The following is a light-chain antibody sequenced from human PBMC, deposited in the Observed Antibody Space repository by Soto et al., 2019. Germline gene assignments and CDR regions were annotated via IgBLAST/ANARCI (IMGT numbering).Light chain of an antibody. J-gene: IGKJ4*01. V-gene: IGKV1-5*01. CDR2: AAS. Sequence: DIQMTQSPSTLSASVGDRVTITCRASQSISSWLAWYQQKPGKAPKLLIYAASSLESGVPSRFSGSASGTEFTLTISSLQPDDFATYYCQQHNTYPLTVGGGTKVDIK. CDR3: QQHNTYPLT. CDR1: QSISSW.